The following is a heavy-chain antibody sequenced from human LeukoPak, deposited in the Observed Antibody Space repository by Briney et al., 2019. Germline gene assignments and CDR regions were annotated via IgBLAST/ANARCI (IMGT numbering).Heavy chain of an antibody. CDR2: IIPIFGTA. J-gene: IGHJ4*02. CDR3: ARGATYYYDSSGYSFDY. V-gene: IGHV1-69*13. Sequence: ASVKVSCKASGGTFSSYAISWVRQAPGQGLEWMGGIIPIFGTANYAQKFQGRVTITADESTSTAYMELSSLRSEDTAVYYCARGATYYYDSSGYSFDYWGQGTLVTVSS. D-gene: IGHD3-22*01. CDR1: GGTFSSYA.